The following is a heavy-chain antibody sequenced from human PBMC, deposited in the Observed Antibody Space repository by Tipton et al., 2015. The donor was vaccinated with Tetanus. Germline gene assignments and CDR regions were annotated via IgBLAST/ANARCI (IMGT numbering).Heavy chain of an antibody. CDR1: GFTFSSYG. V-gene: IGHV3-30*03. CDR2: ISYDGSNK. CDR3: ATSTVVSPMGPLTLVDY. Sequence: TASGFTFSSYGMHWVRQAPGKGLEWVAVISYDGSNKYYADSVKGRFTISRDNSKNTLYLQMNSLRAEDTAVYYCATSTVVSPMGPLTLVDYWGQGTLVTVSS. J-gene: IGHJ4*02. D-gene: IGHD4-23*01.